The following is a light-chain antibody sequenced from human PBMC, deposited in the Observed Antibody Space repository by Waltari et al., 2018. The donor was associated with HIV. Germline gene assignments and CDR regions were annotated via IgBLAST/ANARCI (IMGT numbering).Light chain of an antibody. J-gene: IGKJ2*01. CDR1: QSISSW. CDR3: QRYNTYPYT. CDR2: QAS. Sequence: DLQMTPSPSSLSASVGDRVTITCRASQSISSWLAWYQQKPGKAPKLLIVQASNLESGVPSRFSGSGSGTEFTLTINSLQPDDFATYYCQRYNTYPYTFGQGTKLEIK. V-gene: IGKV1-5*03.